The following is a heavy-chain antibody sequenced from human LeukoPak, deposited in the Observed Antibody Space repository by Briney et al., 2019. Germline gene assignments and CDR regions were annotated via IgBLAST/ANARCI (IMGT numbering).Heavy chain of an antibody. J-gene: IGHJ5*02. V-gene: IGHV4-59*12. CDR3: AASRTLSPFGP. Sequence: SETLSLTCTVSGGSISSYYWSWIRQPPGKGLEWIGYIYYSGSTNYNPSLKSRVTMSVDTSKNQFSLKLSSVTAADTAVYYCAASRTLSPFGPWGQGTLVTVSS. D-gene: IGHD3-16*01. CDR2: IYYSGST. CDR1: GGSISSYY.